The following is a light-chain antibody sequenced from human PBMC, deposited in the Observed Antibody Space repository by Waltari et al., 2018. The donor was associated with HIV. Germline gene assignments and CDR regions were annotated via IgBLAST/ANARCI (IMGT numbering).Light chain of an antibody. V-gene: IGLV3-21*04. CDR2: YDD. J-gene: IGLJ1*01. CDR3: QVWDRSSYQYC. CDR1: NIGSKS. Sequence: SYVLTQPPSVSVAPGKTATITCGGNNIGSKSVHWYQQKPGQAPVLGIYYDDNRSSEIYERFSGSNSGNTATRTISRVEAGDEEDYYCQVWDRSSYQYCVGTETKVTVL.